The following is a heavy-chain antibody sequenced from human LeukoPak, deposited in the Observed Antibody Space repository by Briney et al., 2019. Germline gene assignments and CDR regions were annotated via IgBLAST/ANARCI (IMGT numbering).Heavy chain of an antibody. CDR1: GFTFSIYD. J-gene: IGHJ4*02. Sequence: PGGSLRLSCATSGFTFSIYDMSWVRQAPGKGLEWISAISGSGGTTYYADSVKGRFTISRDNSKNTLYLQMNSLRAEDTAVYYCAFEGGSRGGSGRDFWGQGTLVTASS. V-gene: IGHV3-23*01. CDR3: AFEGGSRGGSGRDF. D-gene: IGHD3-10*01. CDR2: ISGSGGTT.